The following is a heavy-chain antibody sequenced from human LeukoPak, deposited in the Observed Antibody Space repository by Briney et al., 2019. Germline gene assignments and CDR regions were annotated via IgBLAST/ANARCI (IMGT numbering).Heavy chain of an antibody. CDR2: IRYDGSNK. J-gene: IGHJ4*02. CDR1: GFTFSSYG. Sequence: PGGSLRLSCAASGFTFSSYGMHWVRQAPGKGLEWVAFIRYDGSNKYYADSVKGRFTISRDNSKNTLYLQMNSLRAEDTAVYYCARDSYYDNSGLIDYWGQGTLVTVSS. V-gene: IGHV3-30*02. CDR3: ARDSYYDNSGLIDY. D-gene: IGHD3-22*01.